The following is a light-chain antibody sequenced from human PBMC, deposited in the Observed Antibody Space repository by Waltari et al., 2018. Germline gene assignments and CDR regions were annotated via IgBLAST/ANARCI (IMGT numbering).Light chain of an antibody. CDR3: QQYNTYTR. Sequence: DIQMTQSPSTLSASVGDTITITCRASQSISNYLAWYQQKPGKAPKLLIYKASSSGSGVPSRFSGSGSRTEFTLTISSLQPDYFATYYCQQYNTYTRFGHGTKLEIK. CDR2: KAS. J-gene: IGKJ2*03. CDR1: QSISNY. V-gene: IGKV1-5*03.